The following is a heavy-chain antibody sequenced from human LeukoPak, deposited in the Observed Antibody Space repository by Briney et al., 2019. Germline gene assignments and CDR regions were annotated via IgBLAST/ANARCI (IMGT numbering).Heavy chain of an antibody. CDR1: GGSISSYY. Sequence: PSETLSLTCTVFGGSISSYYWSWIRQPPGKGLEWIGYIYYSGSTKYNPSLKSRVTISVDASKTQFSLKLNSVTAADTAVYYCARGSRELYYFDYWGQGTLVTVSS. D-gene: IGHD1-7*01. J-gene: IGHJ4*02. CDR2: IYYSGST. CDR3: ARGSRELYYFDY. V-gene: IGHV4-59*01.